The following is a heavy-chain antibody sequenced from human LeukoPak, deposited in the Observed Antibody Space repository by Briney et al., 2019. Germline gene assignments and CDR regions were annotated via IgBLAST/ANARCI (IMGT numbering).Heavy chain of an antibody. CDR3: RVATIRFAAHENDY. CDR1: VYSFTSYW. Sequence: LGESLKISCKGSVYSFTSYWIGWVRQMPGKGRGWMGIIYPGDADIRYSPSFQGQVTISAPKSITTAYLQWSSLKAADAAMYYCRVATIRFAAHENDYWGQGTLVTVSS. J-gene: IGHJ4*02. D-gene: IGHD5-12*01. V-gene: IGHV5-51*01. CDR2: IYPGDADI.